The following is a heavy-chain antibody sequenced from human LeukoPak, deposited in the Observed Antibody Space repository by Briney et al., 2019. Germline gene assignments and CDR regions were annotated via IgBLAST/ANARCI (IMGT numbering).Heavy chain of an antibody. D-gene: IGHD6-13*01. Sequence: PSDTLSLTCAVSGGSISGGKDFWRWGRQSPGKGLDWNGSIYYFGRTYYKPSLKSRVTISVDTSKSEFSLMVHSVPAADTAMYYCARRGITYSTSFFDSWGQGTLVSVAS. CDR3: ARRGITYSTSFFDS. J-gene: IGHJ4*02. V-gene: IGHV4-39*01. CDR2: IYYFGRT. CDR1: GGSISGGKDF.